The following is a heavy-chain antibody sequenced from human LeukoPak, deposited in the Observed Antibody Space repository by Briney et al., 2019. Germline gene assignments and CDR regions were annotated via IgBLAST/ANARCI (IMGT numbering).Heavy chain of an antibody. J-gene: IGHJ4*02. V-gene: IGHV3-11*04. CDR2: ISSSGSTI. CDR1: GFTFSDYY. CDR3: AKSGYHGSSGYN. D-gene: IGHD3-22*01. Sequence: KPGGSLRLSCAASGFTFSDYYMSWIRQAPGKGLEWVSYISSSGSTIYYADSVKGRFTISRDNSKNTLYLQMNSLRAEDTAVYYCAKSGYHGSSGYNWGQGTLVTVSS.